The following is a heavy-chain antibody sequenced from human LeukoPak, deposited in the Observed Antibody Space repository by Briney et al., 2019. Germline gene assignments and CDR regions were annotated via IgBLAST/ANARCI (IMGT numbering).Heavy chain of an antibody. V-gene: IGHV3-20*04. CDR2: INANGAST. J-gene: IGHJ4*02. D-gene: IGHD6-13*01. CDR1: GFSFDDYG. CDR3: ARAGELVPYYFDY. Sequence: GGSLRLSCAASGFSFDDYGMNWVRQAPGKGLEWVCRINANGASTPYADSVKGRFTISRDNAKNSLYLRMNSLRAEDTAVYYCARAGELVPYYFDYWGQGTLVTVSS.